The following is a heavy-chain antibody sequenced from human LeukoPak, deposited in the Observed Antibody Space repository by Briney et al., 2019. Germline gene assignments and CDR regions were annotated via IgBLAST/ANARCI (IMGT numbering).Heavy chain of an antibody. J-gene: IGHJ4*02. Sequence: SETLSLTCTVSGGSISSSSYYWGWIRQPPGKGLEWIGSIYYSGSTYYNPSLKSRVTISVDTSKNQFSLKLSSVTAADTAVYYCARQLIAEVWWLPGLSDYWGQGTLVTVSS. CDR2: IYYSGST. CDR3: ARQLIAEVWWLPGLSDY. D-gene: IGHD1-26*01. CDR1: GGSISSSSYY. V-gene: IGHV4-39*01.